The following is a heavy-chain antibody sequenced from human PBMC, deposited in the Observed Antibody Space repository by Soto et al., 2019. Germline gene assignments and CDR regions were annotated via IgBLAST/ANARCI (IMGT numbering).Heavy chain of an antibody. CDR1: GGSISSDY. D-gene: IGHD3-16*02. V-gene: IGHV4-59*01. CDR3: ARTVIGGFDY. Sequence: QVQLQESGPGLVKPSETLSLTCTVSGGSISSDYWSWIRQPPGKGLEWIAYIYYSGSTNYNPSLXRXAXIXXDTAKNQFSLKLSSVTAADTAVYCCARTVIGGFDYWGQGTLVTVSS. J-gene: IGHJ4*02. CDR2: IYYSGST.